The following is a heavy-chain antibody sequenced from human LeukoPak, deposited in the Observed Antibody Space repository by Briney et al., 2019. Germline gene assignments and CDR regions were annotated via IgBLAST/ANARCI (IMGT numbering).Heavy chain of an antibody. CDR3: ARGQDYSYYYMDV. J-gene: IGHJ6*03. CDR2: ISSSGSTI. V-gene: IGHV3-11*04. CDR1: GFTFSGYY. Sequence: GGSLRLSCAASGFTFSGYYMSWIRQAPGKGLEWVSYISSSGSTIYYTDSVKGRFTVSRDNAKNSLYLQMNSLRAEDTAVYYCARGQDYSYYYMDVWGKGTTVTVSS.